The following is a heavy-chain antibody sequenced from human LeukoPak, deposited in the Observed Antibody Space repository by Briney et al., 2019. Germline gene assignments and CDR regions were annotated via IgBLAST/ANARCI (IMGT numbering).Heavy chain of an antibody. CDR2: ISGSGGST. CDR3: AKTDFWSGYLDY. J-gene: IGHJ4*02. D-gene: IGHD3-3*01. CDR1: GFTFSSYG. Sequence: GGSLRLSCAASGFTFSSYGMSWVRQAPGKGLEWVSAISGSGGSTYYADSVKGRFTISRDNSKNTLYLQMNSLRAEDTAVYYCAKTDFWSGYLDYWGQGTLVTVSS. V-gene: IGHV3-23*01.